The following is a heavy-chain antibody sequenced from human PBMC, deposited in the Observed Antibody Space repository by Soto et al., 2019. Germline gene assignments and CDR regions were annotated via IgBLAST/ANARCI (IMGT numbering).Heavy chain of an antibody. Sequence: QVQLVQSGAEVKKPGSSVKVSCKASGGTFSSYTITWVRQAPGQGLEWMGGIIPIGGIANYAQKFQGRVTITADKSATTVYMELSSLRSEDTALYFCARGVPTLTTSYFDPWGQGTLVTVSS. J-gene: IGHJ5*02. CDR1: GGTFSSYT. D-gene: IGHD4-4*01. CDR3: ARGVPTLTTSYFDP. V-gene: IGHV1-69*02. CDR2: IIPIGGIA.